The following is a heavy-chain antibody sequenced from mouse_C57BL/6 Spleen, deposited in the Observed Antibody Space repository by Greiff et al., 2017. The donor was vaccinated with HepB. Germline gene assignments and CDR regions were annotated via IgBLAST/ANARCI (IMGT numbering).Heavy chain of an antibody. CDR1: GYAFSSSW. J-gene: IGHJ3*01. V-gene: IGHV1-82*01. D-gene: IGHD6-1*01. CDR3: ARGQGMAY. CDR2: IYPGDGDT. Sequence: VKLMESGPELVKPGASVKISCKASGYAFSSSWMNWVKQRPGKGLEWIGRIYPGDGDTNYNGKFKGKATLTADKSSSTAYMQLSSLTSEDSAVYFCARGQGMAYWGQGTLVTVSA.